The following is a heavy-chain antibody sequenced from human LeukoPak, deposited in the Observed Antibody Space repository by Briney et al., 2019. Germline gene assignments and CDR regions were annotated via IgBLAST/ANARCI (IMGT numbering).Heavy chain of an antibody. V-gene: IGHV4-34*01. CDR2: INHSGST. CDR1: GGSFSGYY. Sequence: PSETLSLTCAVYGGSFSGYYWNWIRPPPGKGLEWIGEINHSGSTNYNPSLKSRVTISVDTSKNQFSLKLSSVTAADTAVYYCARVGLLLAPAHWGQGTLVTVSS. CDR3: ARVGLLLAPAH. J-gene: IGHJ1*01. D-gene: IGHD1-26*01.